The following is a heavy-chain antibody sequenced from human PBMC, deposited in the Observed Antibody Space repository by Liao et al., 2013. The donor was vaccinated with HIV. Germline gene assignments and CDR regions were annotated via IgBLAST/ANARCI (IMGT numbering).Heavy chain of an antibody. J-gene: IGHJ2*01. D-gene: IGHD5-18*01. CDR2: MHQSGTT. Sequence: QLQLQESGPGLAKPSETLSLTCTVSGASISSRSYYWDWIRQPPGKGLEWIGNMHQSGTTYYNPSLKSRVTISLDTSKNQFSLKLKSVTAADTAVYYCAREYSNRPSHWYFDLWGLAPWSLS. V-gene: IGHV4-39*07. CDR3: AREYSNRPSHWYFDL. CDR1: GASISSRSYY.